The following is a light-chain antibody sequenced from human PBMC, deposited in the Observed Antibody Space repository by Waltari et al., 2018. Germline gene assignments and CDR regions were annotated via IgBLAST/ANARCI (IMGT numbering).Light chain of an antibody. J-gene: IGKJ4*01. Sequence: DIVMTQSPDSLAVSLGERATIHCTSSQSVLYSATNKNYLAWYQQKPGQPPKLLIYWASTRESGVPDRFSGSGSGTDFTLTISSLQAEDVAVYYCQQYYSTPPLTFGGGTKVEI. CDR2: WAS. CDR1: QSVLYSATNKNY. V-gene: IGKV4-1*01. CDR3: QQYYSTPPLT.